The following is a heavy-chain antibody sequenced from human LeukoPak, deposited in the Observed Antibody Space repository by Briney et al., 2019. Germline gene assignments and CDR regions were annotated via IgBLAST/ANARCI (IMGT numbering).Heavy chain of an antibody. Sequence: GGSLRPSCAASGFTFSTYAMSWVRQAPGKGLEWVSVISPTGFTTLHTDSVKGRFIISRDNSKSMLYLQMDGLRAEDTAIYFCTKDVQVGPTRGFFDFWGQGTLVTVSS. J-gene: IGHJ4*03. CDR1: GFTFSTYA. V-gene: IGHV3-23*01. D-gene: IGHD1-26*01. CDR3: TKDVQVGPTRGFFDF. CDR2: ISPTGFTT.